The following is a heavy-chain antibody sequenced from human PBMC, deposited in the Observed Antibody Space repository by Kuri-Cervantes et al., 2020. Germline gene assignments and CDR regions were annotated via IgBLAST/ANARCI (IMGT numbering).Heavy chain of an antibody. J-gene: IGHJ4*02. CDR3: ARVFCRGDICTVFDY. D-gene: IGHD2-21*01. V-gene: IGHV3-9*01. CDR2: ISWNSGSI. Sequence: LSLTCAASGFTFDDYAMHWVRQAPGKGLEWVSGISWNSGSIGYADSVKGRFTISRDNAKNTLYLQMNSLRAEDTAVYYCARVFCRGDICTVFDYWGQGTLVTVSS. CDR1: GFTFDDYA.